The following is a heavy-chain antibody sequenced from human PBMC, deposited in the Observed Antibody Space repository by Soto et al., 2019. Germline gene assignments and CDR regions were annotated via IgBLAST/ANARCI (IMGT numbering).Heavy chain of an antibody. CDR1: GYSFTSYW. J-gene: IGHJ6*02. V-gene: IGHV5-51*01. Sequence: GESLKISCKGSGYSFTSYWIGWVRQMPGKGLEWMGIIYPGDSDTRYSPSFQGQVTISAGKSISTAYLQWSSLKASDTAMYYCARSQIVVVPAATIDYGMDVWGQGTTVTVSS. CDR2: IYPGDSDT. D-gene: IGHD2-2*01. CDR3: ARSQIVVVPAATIDYGMDV.